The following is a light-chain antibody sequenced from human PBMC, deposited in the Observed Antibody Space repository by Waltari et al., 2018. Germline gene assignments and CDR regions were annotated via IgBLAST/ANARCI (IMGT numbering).Light chain of an antibody. J-gene: IGKJ1*01. Sequence: IHMTQSPSAVAASVGDRVPMSCRASQDISTSLAWYQQKSGKAPSLLIYHSSTLQSGVPSRFSGAGTGTDFTLTINNLHPEDFATYFCQQGDTSPPTFGPGTKVELK. CDR3: QQGDTSPPT. CDR1: QDISTS. CDR2: HSS. V-gene: IGKV1-12*01.